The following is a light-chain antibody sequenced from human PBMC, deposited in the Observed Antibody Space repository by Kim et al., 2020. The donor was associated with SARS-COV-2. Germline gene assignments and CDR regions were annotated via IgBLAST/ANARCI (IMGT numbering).Light chain of an antibody. CDR3: ISYTSSTTLVV. J-gene: IGLJ2*01. V-gene: IGLV2-14*03. CDR1: NSDIGYYNF. Sequence: QSVLTQPASVSGSPGQSITVSCTGTNSDIGYYNFVSWYQQHPGKAPKLIIYDVTRRPSGVSNRFSGSKSGNTASLTISGLQAEDEADYYCISYTSSTTLVVFGGGTQLTVL. CDR2: DVT.